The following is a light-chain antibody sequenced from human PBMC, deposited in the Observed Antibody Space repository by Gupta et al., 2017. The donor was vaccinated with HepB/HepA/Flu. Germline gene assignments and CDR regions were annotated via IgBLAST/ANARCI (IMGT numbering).Light chain of an antibody. J-gene: IGKJ1*01. Sequence: EIELTQSPGTLSLSPGERATLSCRASQSVSSSYLAWYQQKPGQAPRLLIYGASSRATGIPDRFSGSGSGTXFTLTIXRLEPEDFAVYYCQQDGSSPWTFGXGTKVEIK. V-gene: IGKV3-20*01. CDR1: QSVSSSY. CDR2: GAS. CDR3: QQDGSSPWT.